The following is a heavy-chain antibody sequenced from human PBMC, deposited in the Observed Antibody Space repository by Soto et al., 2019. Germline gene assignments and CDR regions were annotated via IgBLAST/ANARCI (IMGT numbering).Heavy chain of an antibody. D-gene: IGHD6-19*01. CDR1: GGSISSYY. J-gene: IGHJ4*02. V-gene: IGHV4-59*01. CDR3: ARGPRSGWFDF. Sequence: SETLSLTCTVSGGSISSYYLSWIRQPPGKGLEWIGYIYYSGSTYYNPSLKSRITISSDTSKNQFSLKLSSVTAADTAMYYCARGPRSGWFDFWGLGTLVTVS. CDR2: IYYSGST.